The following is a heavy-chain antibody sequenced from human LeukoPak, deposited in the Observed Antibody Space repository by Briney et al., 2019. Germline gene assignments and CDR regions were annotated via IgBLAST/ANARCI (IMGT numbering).Heavy chain of an antibody. CDR3: ARDAHGSYDS. V-gene: IGHV3-72*01. Sequence: GGSLRLSCAASGFTFSSYEMNWVRQAPGKGLEWVGRSRSKPESYTTEYAASVKGRFTILRDDSKNSLYLQMNSLKTEDTAVYYCARDAHGSYDSWGQGALVTVSS. J-gene: IGHJ5*01. CDR2: SRSKPESYTT. D-gene: IGHD1-26*01. CDR1: GFTFSSYE.